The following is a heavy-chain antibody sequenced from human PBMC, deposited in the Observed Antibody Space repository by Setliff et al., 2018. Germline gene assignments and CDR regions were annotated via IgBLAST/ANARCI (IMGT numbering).Heavy chain of an antibody. CDR3: ASLGSYPTRADY. CDR1: GFTVSSNY. Sequence: PGGSLRLSCAVSGFTVSSNYMSWVRQAPGKGLEWVSVIYSGGSTYYTDSVKGRFTISRDNSKNTLYFQMNSLRAEDTAVYYCASLGSYPTRADYWGQGTLVTVSS. CDR2: IYSGGST. J-gene: IGHJ4*02. V-gene: IGHV3-53*05. D-gene: IGHD1-26*01.